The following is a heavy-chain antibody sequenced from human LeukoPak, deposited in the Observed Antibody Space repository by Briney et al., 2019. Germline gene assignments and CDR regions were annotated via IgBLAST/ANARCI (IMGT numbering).Heavy chain of an antibody. CDR2: FDPEDGET. CDR1: GYTLTELS. J-gene: IGHJ4*02. CDR3: ATVRAKYSSSWFFY. Sequence: ASVKVSCKVSGYTLTELSMHWVRQAPGKGLEWMGGFDPEDGETIYAQKFQGRVTMTEDTSTDTAYMELSSLRSEDTAVYYCATVRAKYSSSWFFYWGQGTLVTVSS. D-gene: IGHD6-13*01. V-gene: IGHV1-24*01.